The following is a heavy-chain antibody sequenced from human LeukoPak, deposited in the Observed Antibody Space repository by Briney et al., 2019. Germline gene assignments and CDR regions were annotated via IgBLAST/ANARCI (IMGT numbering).Heavy chain of an antibody. CDR2: ISSGGTYE. J-gene: IGHJ4*02. V-gene: IGHV3-30*01. D-gene: IGHD6-13*01. CDR3: AKGSLGSWYYFDY. CDR1: GFTFSNYA. Sequence: GKSLRPSCAASGFTFSNYAMHWVRQAPGKGLEWVSLISSGGTYEYYADSVKGRFTISRDNSKNTLYLQLNSLRAEDTAVYYCAKGSLGSWYYFDYWGQGTLVTVSS.